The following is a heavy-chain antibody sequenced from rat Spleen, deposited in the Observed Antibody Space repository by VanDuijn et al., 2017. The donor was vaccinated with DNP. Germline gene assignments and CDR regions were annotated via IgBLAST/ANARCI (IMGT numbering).Heavy chain of an antibody. D-gene: IGHD1-11*01. Sequence: EVQLVESGGGLVQPGRSIKLSCATSGFTFSNYYMAWVRQAPAKGLEWVASITTGGGYTYYRDSVKGRFTISRDNAKSTLYLQMDSLRSEDTATYYCTTFEGTNAEGWFADWGQGTLVTVSS. CDR3: TTFEGTNAEGWFAD. CDR2: ITTGGGYT. J-gene: IGHJ3*01. CDR1: GFTFSNYY. V-gene: IGHV5-25*01.